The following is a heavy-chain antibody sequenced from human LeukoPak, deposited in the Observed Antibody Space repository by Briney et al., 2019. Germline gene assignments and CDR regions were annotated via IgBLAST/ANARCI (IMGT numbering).Heavy chain of an antibody. CDR1: GGSISSSNYY. D-gene: IGHD3-3*01. J-gene: IGHJ4*02. CDR3: ARLLRPYPRLDS. CDR2: VYYSGST. V-gene: IGHV4-39*01. Sequence: SETLSLTCTVSGGSISSSNYYWGWLRQPPGKGLESIGIVYYSGSTYYNTPLKSRVTISVDTSRNQFSLKLSSVTAADTAIYYCARLLRPYPRLDSWGQGMLVTVSS.